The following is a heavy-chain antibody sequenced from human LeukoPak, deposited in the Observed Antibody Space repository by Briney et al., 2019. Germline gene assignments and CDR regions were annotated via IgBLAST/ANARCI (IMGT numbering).Heavy chain of an antibody. CDR2: IKNKTDGGTT. D-gene: IGHD3-10*01. V-gene: IGHV3-15*01. CDR3: TTDYYGTGSYFDY. J-gene: IGHJ4*02. Sequence: GGSLRLSCAASGFTFSNTWMSWVRQAPGKGLEWVGRIKNKTDGGTTDYAAPVKGRFTISRDDSKNTLYLQMNSLKTEDTAVYYCTTDYYGTGSYFDYWGQGTLVTVSS. CDR1: GFTFSNTW.